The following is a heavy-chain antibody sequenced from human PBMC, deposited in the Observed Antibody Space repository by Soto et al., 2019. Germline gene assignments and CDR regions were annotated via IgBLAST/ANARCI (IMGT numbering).Heavy chain of an antibody. Sequence: QLQLQESGPGLVKPSETLSLTCTVSGDSISSSSYHWGWIRQPPGEGLEWIGTMYYSGSTFYNPSLESRVAISGDTSKNQFSLRLTSVTAADTAVYFCARRFNRVGGWFDPWGLGTLVTVSS. V-gene: IGHV4-39*01. CDR2: MYYSGST. J-gene: IGHJ5*02. CDR3: ARRFNRVGGWFDP. D-gene: IGHD3-16*01. CDR1: GDSISSSSYH.